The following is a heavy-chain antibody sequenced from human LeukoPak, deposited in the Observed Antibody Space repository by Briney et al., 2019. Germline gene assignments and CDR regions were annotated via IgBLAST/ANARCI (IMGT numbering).Heavy chain of an antibody. CDR3: GRQGYTASYYFLDY. Sequence: SETLSLTCTVSSGSINSYYWGWVRKPPGKGLEWVGRIYTTGTTQYNPSLKSRVTMSVDTSTNQFSLNLRSMTAADTAVYYCGRQGYTASYYFLDYWSQGTLVAV. V-gene: IGHV4-4*07. J-gene: IGHJ4*02. CDR2: IYTTGTT. D-gene: IGHD1-26*01. CDR1: SGSINSYY.